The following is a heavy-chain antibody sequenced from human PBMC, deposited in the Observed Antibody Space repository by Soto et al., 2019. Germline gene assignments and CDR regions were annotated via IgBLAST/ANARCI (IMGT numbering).Heavy chain of an antibody. CDR2: ISGRGADT. CDR3: AKARSSAWTSSIIDY. J-gene: IGHJ4*02. CDR1: GFTFSNYA. V-gene: IGHV3-23*01. D-gene: IGHD6-19*01. Sequence: EVQLLESGGGLVQPGGSLRLSCAASGFTFSNYAMTWVRQAPGEGLEWVSAISGRGADTYFADSVKGRFTISRDGSKLSLQMNSLRVEDTAVYYCAKARSSAWTSSIIDYWGKGTLVTVSS.